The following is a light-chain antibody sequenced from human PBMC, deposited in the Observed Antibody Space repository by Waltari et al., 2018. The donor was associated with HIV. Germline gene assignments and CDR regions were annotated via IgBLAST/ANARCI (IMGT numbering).Light chain of an antibody. V-gene: IGKV2-28*01. J-gene: IGKJ3*01. CDR2: LGF. CDR3: MQSLQTPIT. CDR1: QGLLDSNGFTY. Sequence: DIVMTQSPLSLPVTPGEPASISCRSSQGLLDSNGFTYMDWYLQKPGQSPQLLIYLGFNRASGVPDRFSGSGSGTDFTLKISRVEAEDVGVYYCMQSLQTPITFGPGTKVDIK.